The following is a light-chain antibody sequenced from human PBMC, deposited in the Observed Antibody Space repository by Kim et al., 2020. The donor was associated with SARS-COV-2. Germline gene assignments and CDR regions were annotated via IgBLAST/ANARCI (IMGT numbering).Light chain of an antibody. J-gene: IGKJ1*01. Sequence: PGERATLSCRASQSVSTHLAWYQQKPGHAPRLLIYDASTRDTGIPARFSGSGSGTDFTLTISSLEPEDFAVYYCQQRATFGQGTKMDIK. CDR3: QQRAT. V-gene: IGKV3-11*01. CDR1: QSVSTH. CDR2: DAS.